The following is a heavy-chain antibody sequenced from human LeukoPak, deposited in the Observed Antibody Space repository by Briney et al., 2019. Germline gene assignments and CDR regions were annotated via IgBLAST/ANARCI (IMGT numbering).Heavy chain of an antibody. CDR3: AKSGGQQLVAAYGMDV. CDR2: ISSSSSPI. D-gene: IGHD6-13*01. CDR1: GFTFSSYS. V-gene: IGHV3-48*04. J-gene: IGHJ6*02. Sequence: GGSLRLSCAASGFTFSSYSMNWVRQAPGKELEWISYISSSSSPIYYAGSVKGRFTTSRDNAKNSLYLQMNSLRVEDTAVYYCAKSGGQQLVAAYGMDVWGQGTTVTVSS.